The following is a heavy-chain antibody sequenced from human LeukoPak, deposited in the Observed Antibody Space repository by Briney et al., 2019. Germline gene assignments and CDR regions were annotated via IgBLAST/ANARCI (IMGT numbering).Heavy chain of an antibody. Sequence: PGGSLRLSCAASGFTFSSYAMSWVRQAPGKGLEWVSAISGSGGSTYYADSVKGRFTISRDNSKNTLYLQMNSLGAEDTAVYYCAKVGYSSSCLDYWGQGTLVTVSS. CDR3: AKVGYSSSCLDY. CDR1: GFTFSSYA. CDR2: ISGSGGST. D-gene: IGHD6-13*01. V-gene: IGHV3-23*01. J-gene: IGHJ4*02.